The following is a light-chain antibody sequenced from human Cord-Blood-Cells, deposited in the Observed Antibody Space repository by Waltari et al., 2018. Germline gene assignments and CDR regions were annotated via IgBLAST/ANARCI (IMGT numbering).Light chain of an antibody. CDR3: SSYTSSSTVV. V-gene: IGLV2-14*01. CDR1: SSDVGGFNY. J-gene: IGLJ2*01. Sequence: QSALTQPASVSGSPGQSITISCTGTSSDVGGFNYVSWYQQHPGKAPKLMIYDVSNRPLVVSNRFSGSKAGNTAFLTISGLQAEDEADYYCSSYTSSSTVVVGGGTKLTVL. CDR2: DVS.